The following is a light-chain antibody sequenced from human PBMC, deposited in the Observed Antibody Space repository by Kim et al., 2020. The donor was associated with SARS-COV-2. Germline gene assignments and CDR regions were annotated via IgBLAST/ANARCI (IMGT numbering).Light chain of an antibody. CDR2: DVS. J-gene: IGLJ3*02. Sequence: QSALTQPASVSGSPGQSITISCTGTSSDVGGYNYVSWYQQHPGKAPKLMIYDVSKRPSGVSNRFSGSNSGNTASLTISGLQAEDEADYYCSSYTSSRGVFGGGTQLTVL. CDR3: SSYTSSRGV. V-gene: IGLV2-14*01. CDR1: SSDVGGYNY.